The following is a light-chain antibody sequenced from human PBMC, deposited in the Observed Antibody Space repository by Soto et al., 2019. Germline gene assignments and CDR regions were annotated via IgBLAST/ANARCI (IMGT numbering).Light chain of an antibody. CDR3: QQYGTSYT. V-gene: IGKV3-20*01. CDR2: GVS. J-gene: IGKJ2*01. Sequence: EIVLTQSPGTLSLSPGERATLSCRASQSISSRNLAWYQQKPGQAPRLLVYGVSSRATGIPERFSGSGSGTDFALTISRLEPEDFAVYSCQQYGTSYTFGQGTKLEIK. CDR1: QSISSRN.